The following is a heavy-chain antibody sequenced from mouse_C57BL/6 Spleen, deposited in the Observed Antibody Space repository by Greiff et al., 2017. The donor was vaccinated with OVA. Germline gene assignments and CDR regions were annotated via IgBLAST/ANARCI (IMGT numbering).Heavy chain of an antibody. V-gene: IGHV1-82*01. D-gene: IGHD2-4*01. CDR2: IYPGDGDT. J-gene: IGHJ3*01. Sequence: VKVVESGPELVKPGASVKISCKASGYAFSSSWMNWVKQRPGKGLEWIGRIYPGDGDTNYNGKFKGKATLTADKSSSTAYMQLSSLTSEDSAVDFCAREGIYYDYAFAYWGQGTLVTVSA. CDR1: GYAFSSSW. CDR3: AREGIYYDYAFAY.